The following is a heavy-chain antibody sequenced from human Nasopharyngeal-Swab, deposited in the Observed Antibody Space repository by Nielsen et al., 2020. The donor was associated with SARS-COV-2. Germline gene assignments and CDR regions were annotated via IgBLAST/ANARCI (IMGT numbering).Heavy chain of an antibody. CDR1: GFTFDDYA. Sequence: GGSLRLSCAASGFTFDDYAMHWVRQAPGKGLEWVSGISWNSGSIGYADSVKGRFTISRDNAKNSLYLQMNSLRTEDTALYYCAKGIGSAAAGYDYWGQGTLVTVSS. V-gene: IGHV3-9*01. CDR3: AKGIGSAAAGYDY. D-gene: IGHD6-13*01. CDR2: ISWNSGSI. J-gene: IGHJ4*02.